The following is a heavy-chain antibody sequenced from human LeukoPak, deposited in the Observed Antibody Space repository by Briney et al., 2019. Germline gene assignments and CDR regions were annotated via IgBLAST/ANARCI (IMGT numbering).Heavy chain of an antibody. V-gene: IGHV4-39*01. CDR1: GGSISSSSYY. D-gene: IGHD4-17*01. J-gene: IGHJ4*02. Sequence: SETLSLTCTVSGGSISSSSYYWGWIRQPPGKGLEWIGSIYYSGSTYYNPSLKSRVTISVDTSKNQFSLKLSSVTAADTAVYYCARLTVNTGIDYWGQGTLVTVSS. CDR2: IYYSGST. CDR3: ARLTVNTGIDY.